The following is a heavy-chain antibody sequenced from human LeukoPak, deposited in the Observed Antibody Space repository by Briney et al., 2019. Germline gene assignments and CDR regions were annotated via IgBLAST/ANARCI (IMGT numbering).Heavy chain of an antibody. J-gene: IGHJ4*02. D-gene: IGHD2-2*01. CDR1: GFTLSDYS. Sequence: PGGSLRLPCAASGFTLSDYSMNWVRQAPGKGLEWISYVGISSGNTKYADSVKGRFTISGDKAKNSLYLQMNSLRVEDTAVYYCARDTKYAFDNWGQGTLVTVSS. CDR2: VGISSGNT. V-gene: IGHV3-48*01. CDR3: ARDTKYAFDN.